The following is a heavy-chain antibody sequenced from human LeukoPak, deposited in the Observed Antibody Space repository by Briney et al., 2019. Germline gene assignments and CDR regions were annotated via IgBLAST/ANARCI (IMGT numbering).Heavy chain of an antibody. CDR3: ARDITAATYAFDI. D-gene: IGHD2-21*02. Sequence: SQTLSLTCTVSGGSISSGGYYWSWLRQHPGKGLEWIGYIYYSGSTHYNPSLKSRVTISVDTSKNQFSLKLSSVTAADTAVYYCARDITAATYAFDIWGQGTMVTVSS. CDR2: IYYSGST. CDR1: GGSISSGGYY. J-gene: IGHJ3*02. V-gene: IGHV4-31*03.